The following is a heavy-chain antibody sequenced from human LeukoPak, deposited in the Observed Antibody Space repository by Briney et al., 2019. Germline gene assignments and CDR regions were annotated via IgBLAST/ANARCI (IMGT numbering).Heavy chain of an antibody. Sequence: GGSLRLSCVVSGLTFSNCRMTWVRQVPGRGLEWVANIKEDGTETSYVGSVKGRFTISRDNAKNSLYLQMNSLRAEDTALYYCARDEFGPLAFWGRGTLVTVSS. CDR2: IKEDGTET. D-gene: IGHD3/OR15-3a*01. V-gene: IGHV3-7*05. CDR3: ARDEFGPLAF. CDR1: GLTFSNCR. J-gene: IGHJ4*02.